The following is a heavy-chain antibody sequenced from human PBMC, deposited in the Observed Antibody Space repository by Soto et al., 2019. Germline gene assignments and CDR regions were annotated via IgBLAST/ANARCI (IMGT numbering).Heavy chain of an antibody. CDR1: GYSFTDYH. J-gene: IGHJ6*02. Sequence: ASVKVSCKASGYSFTDYHIHWVRQAPGQGREWLGRINPKSGGTSTAQKFQGWVTMTRDRSISTVYMELTRLRSDDTAVYFCARGHSTDCSNGVCSFFYNQEMDVWGPGTTVTGSS. D-gene: IGHD2-8*01. V-gene: IGHV1-2*04. CDR3: ARGHSTDCSNGVCSFFYNQEMDV. CDR2: INPKSGGT.